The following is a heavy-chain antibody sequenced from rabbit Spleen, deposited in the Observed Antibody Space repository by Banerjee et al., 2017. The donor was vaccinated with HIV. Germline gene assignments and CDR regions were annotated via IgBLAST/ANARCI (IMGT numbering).Heavy chain of an antibody. D-gene: IGHD6-1*01. J-gene: IGHJ4*01. Sequence: QEQLVESGGGLVKPEGSLTLTCKASGFSFSDRDVMCWVRQAPGKGLEWIACINTATGKAVYASWAKGRFTISKTSSNTVTLQMTSLTAADTATCFCARDLTDTTYGYNYFNLWGPGTLVTVS. CDR2: INTATGKA. V-gene: IGHV1S45*01. CDR1: GFSFSDRDV. CDR3: ARDLTDTTYGYNYFNL.